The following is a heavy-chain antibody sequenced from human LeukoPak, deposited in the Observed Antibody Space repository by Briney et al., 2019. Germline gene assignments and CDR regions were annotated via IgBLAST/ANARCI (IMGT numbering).Heavy chain of an antibody. V-gene: IGHV3-9*01. Sequence: PGRSLRLSCAASGFTFDDYAMHWVRQAPGKGLEWVSCINWNSRNIGYADSMKGRFTISRDNAKNSLYLQMNSLRAEDTALYYCAKASGGTYYYYMDVWGKGTTVTVSS. CDR1: GFTFDDYA. CDR3: AKASGGTYYYYMDV. CDR2: INWNSRNI. D-gene: IGHD3-3*01. J-gene: IGHJ6*03.